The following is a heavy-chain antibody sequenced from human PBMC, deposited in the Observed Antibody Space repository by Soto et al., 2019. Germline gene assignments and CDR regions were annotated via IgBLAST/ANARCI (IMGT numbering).Heavy chain of an antibody. V-gene: IGHV1-69*02. CDR3: ARVAAAGTRVDYYYYMDV. Sequence: SVKVSCKASGGTFSSYTISWVRQAPGQGLEWMGRIIPILGIANYAQKFQGRVTITADKSTSTAYMELSSLRSEDTAVYYCARVAAAGTRVDYYYYMDVWGKGTTVTVSS. CDR1: GGTFSSYT. CDR2: IIPILGIA. J-gene: IGHJ6*03. D-gene: IGHD6-13*01.